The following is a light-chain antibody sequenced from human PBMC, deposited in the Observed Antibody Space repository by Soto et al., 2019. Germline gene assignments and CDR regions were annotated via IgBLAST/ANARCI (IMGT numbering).Light chain of an antibody. CDR2: EVS. V-gene: IGLV2-14*01. J-gene: IGLJ2*01. Sequence: QSVLTQPASVSGSPGQPITISCTGTSSDVGGYNYVSWYQQHPGKAPKLMIYEVSNRPSGVSNRFSGYKSGNTASLTISGLQAEDEADYYCSSYTSSSTLWVVFGGGTKLTVL. CDR3: SSYTSSSTLWVV. CDR1: SSDVGGYNY.